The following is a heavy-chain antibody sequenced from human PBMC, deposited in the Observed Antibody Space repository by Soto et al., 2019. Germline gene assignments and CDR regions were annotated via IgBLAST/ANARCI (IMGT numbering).Heavy chain of an antibody. CDR1: GGSISSGGDS. CDR3: ARGVHRSGYYRYWNLDM. CDR2: IFHTGST. D-gene: IGHD3-22*01. V-gene: IGHV4-30-2*01. J-gene: IGHJ2*01. Sequence: QLQLQESGSGLVIPSLTVSLTCAVAGGSISSGGDSWTGIRQPPGNGLEWIGYIFHTGSTKYNPSLKRLVTISVNKSTTHFSLTLSSVTAAHTAVYYCARGVHRSGYYRYWNLDMWGRGTLVTVSS.